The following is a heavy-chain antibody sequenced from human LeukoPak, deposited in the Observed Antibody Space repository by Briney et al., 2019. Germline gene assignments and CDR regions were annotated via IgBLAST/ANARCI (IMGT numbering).Heavy chain of an antibody. D-gene: IGHD3-16*01. CDR1: GYTLTGYY. V-gene: IGHV1-2*02. CDR3: ARGGYVIVRDWFDP. J-gene: IGHJ5*02. Sequence: ASVKVSCKVSGYTLTGYYMHWVRQAPGQGLEWMGCINPNSGDTKYAQKFQGRVTMTRDTSMNTAYMELSRLRSDDTAIYYCARGGYVIVRDWFDPWGQGTLVTVSS. CDR2: INPNSGDT.